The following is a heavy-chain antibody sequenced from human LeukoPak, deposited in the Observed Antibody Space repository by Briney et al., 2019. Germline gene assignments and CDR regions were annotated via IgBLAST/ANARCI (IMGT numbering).Heavy chain of an antibody. CDR3: ASGTTVSSSAAASFDY. V-gene: IGHV1-69*02. Sequence: SVKVSCKASGGTFSSYTISWVRQAPGQGLEWMGRIIPILGIVNYAQKFQGRVTITADKSTSTAYMELSSLRSEDTAVYYCASGTTVSSSAAASFDYWGQGTLVTVSS. CDR1: GGTFSSYT. D-gene: IGHD6-13*01. J-gene: IGHJ4*02. CDR2: IIPILGIV.